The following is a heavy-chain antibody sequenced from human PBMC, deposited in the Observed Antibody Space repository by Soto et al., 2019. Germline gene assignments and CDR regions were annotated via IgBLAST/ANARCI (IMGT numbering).Heavy chain of an antibody. CDR1: GGSFSGYY. V-gene: IGHV4-34*01. J-gene: IGHJ6*02. D-gene: IGHD5-18*01. Sequence: KPSETLSLTCAVYGGSFSGYYWTWIRQPPGKGLEWIGEITHSGSTNYNPSLKSRVTISVDTSKNQFSLKLTSVTAADTAVYYCASSGGYGRAGSAMGVWGQGTTVTVSS. CDR2: ITHSGST. CDR3: ASSGGYGRAGSAMGV.